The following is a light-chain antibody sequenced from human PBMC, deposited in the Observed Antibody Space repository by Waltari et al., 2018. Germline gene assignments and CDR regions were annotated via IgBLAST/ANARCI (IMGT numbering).Light chain of an antibody. V-gene: IGLV1-44*01. CDR2: RNV. J-gene: IGLJ3*02. CDR1: SSNLGNNV. Sequence: QSVLTQPPSASGPPGQRVTISCSGTSSNLGNNVVTWYQQVPRTAPKLLIYRNVLRPSGVPDRFSASKSGTSASLAISGLQSEDEAEYYCASWDDSLNGHWVFGGGTKVTVL. CDR3: ASWDDSLNGHWV.